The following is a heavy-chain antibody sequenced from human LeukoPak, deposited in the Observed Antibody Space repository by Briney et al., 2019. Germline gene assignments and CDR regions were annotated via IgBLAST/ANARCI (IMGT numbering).Heavy chain of an antibody. D-gene: IGHD6-19*01. CDR2: IYPGDSDT. CDR1: GYYFTNYW. J-gene: IGHJ4*02. CDR3: ARRDRNGFRFDN. V-gene: IGHV5-51*01. Sequence: GESLKISCKASGYYFTNYWIAWVRQMPGKGLEWMAIIYPGDSDTRYSPSFQGQVTISADKSISTAYLVWSSLQASDTAMYYCARRDRNGFRFDNWGQGTLVTVSS.